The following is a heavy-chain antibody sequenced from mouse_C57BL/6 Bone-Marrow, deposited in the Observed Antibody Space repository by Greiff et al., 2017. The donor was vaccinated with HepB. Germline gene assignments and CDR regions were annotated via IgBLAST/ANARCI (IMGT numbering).Heavy chain of an antibody. D-gene: IGHD1-1*01. J-gene: IGHJ3*01. Sequence: VQLVESGPGLVKPSQSLFLTCSITGFPITSGYYWIWIHQSPGKPLEWMGYITHSGETFYNPSLQSPISITRETSKNQFFLQLNSVTTEDTAMYYCAGDRDGSSWFAYWGQGTLVTVSA. V-gene: IGHV12-3*01. CDR3: AGDRDGSSWFAY. CDR1: GFPITSGYY. CDR2: ITHSGET.